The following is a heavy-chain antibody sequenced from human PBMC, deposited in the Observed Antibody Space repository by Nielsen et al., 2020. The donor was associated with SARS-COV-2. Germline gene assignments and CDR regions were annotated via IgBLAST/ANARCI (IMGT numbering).Heavy chain of an antibody. CDR3: ARIGSFYGSGTFPDY. CDR1: NYMFSSYG. V-gene: IGHV1-18*01. CDR2: ISPYDDKT. J-gene: IGHJ4*02. Sequence: ASVKVSCKASNYMFSSYGISWVRQAPGQGLEWVGWISPYDDKTKYAQKVQGRVTMTTDTPTSTAYMELRSLRSDDTAVYYCARIGSFYGSGTFPDYWGQGTLVTVSS. D-gene: IGHD3-10*01.